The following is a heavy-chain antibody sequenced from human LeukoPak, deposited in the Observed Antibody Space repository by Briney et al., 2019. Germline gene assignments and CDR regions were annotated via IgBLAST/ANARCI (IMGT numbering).Heavy chain of an antibody. J-gene: IGHJ4*02. CDR2: INHSGST. CDR1: GFTFSSYA. CDR3: ARAGTVASSSVDY. V-gene: IGHV4-34*01. Sequence: GSLRLSCAASGFTFSSYAMSWIRQPPGKGLEWIGEINHSGSTNYNPSLKSRVTISVDTSKNQFSLKLSSVTAADTAVYYCARAGTVASSSVDYWGQGTLVTVSS. D-gene: IGHD2-2*01.